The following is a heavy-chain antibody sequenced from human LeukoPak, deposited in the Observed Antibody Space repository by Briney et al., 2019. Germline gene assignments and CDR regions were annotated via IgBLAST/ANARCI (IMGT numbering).Heavy chain of an antibody. Sequence: SETLCLTCAVYGGSFSGYYWSWIRQPPGKGLEWIGEINHSGSTNYNPSLKSRVTISVDTSKNQFSLKLSSMTAADTAVYYCARVITTYYYYYMDVWGKGTTVTVSS. D-gene: IGHD3-22*01. J-gene: IGHJ6*03. V-gene: IGHV4-34*01. CDR2: INHSGST. CDR1: GGSFSGYY. CDR3: ARVITTYYYYYMDV.